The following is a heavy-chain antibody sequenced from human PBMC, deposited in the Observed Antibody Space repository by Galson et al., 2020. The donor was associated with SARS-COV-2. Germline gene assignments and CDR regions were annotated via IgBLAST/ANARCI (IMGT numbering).Heavy chain of an antibody. CDR3: AREQDHYYGMDV. CDR2: IHYDANNK. Sequence: GGSLRLSCAASGFRSRNYGMPWVSQAPGKGLEWVAFIHYDANNKYYADSVKDRSTVSKDNSKNTLYLQMNSLRAEDTALYFCAREQDHYYGMDVWGQGPSVNGSS. J-gene: IGHJ6*02. CDR1: GFRSRNYG. V-gene: IGHV3-30*02.